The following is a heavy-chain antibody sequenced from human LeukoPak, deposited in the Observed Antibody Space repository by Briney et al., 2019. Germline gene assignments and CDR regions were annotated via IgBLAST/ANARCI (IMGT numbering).Heavy chain of an antibody. CDR1: DDSITMYY. CDR3: ARGRVSSSTWYSTYYYYFYMDV. J-gene: IGHJ6*03. Sequence: SETLSLTCSVSDDSITMYYWTWIRQPPGKGLEWIGYVDHTGGTNFKPSLNGRVSISRDTTKNLFSLRLRSVTAADTAVYCARGRVSSSTWYSTYYYYFYMDVWGKGTTVTVSS. D-gene: IGHD1-1*01. V-gene: IGHV4-59*01. CDR2: VDHTGGT.